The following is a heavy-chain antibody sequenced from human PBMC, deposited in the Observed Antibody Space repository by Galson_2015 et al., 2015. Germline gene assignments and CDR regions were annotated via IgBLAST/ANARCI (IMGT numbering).Heavy chain of an antibody. CDR3: ARDSGRGLYGIDV. Sequence: SVKVSCKASGGTFSSYAISWVRQAPGQGPEWMGGIIPVFGRANYAQNFQGRVTITADESTRTAYMELSSLRSEDTAVYYCARDSGRGLYGIDVWGQGATVTVSS. D-gene: IGHD3-16*01. CDR1: GGTFSSYA. CDR2: IIPVFGRA. J-gene: IGHJ6*02. V-gene: IGHV1-69*13.